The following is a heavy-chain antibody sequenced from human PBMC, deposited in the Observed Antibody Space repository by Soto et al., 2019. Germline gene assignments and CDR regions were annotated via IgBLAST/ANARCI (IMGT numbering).Heavy chain of an antibody. J-gene: IGHJ6*02. V-gene: IGHV1-8*01. D-gene: IGHD6-13*01. CDR2: MNTNSDDT. CDR1: GYTFTSYD. CDR3: AREWSAAGNFYVMDV. Sequence: QVQLVQSGAEVKKPGASVQVSCKTSGYTFTSYDINWVRQAPGQGLEWVGWMNTNSDDTRSAQKFRGRLTLTRDKSMRAVYMKLSNLRPEDSAVYYCAREWSAAGNFYVMDVWGHGTTVAVSS.